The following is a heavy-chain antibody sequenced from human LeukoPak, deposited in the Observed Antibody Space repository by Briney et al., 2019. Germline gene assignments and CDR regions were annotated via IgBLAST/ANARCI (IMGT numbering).Heavy chain of an antibody. Sequence: PGGSLRLSCAASGFTFSSYSMNWVRQAPGKGLEWVSSISSSSSYIYYADSVKGRFTISRDNAKNSLYLQMNSLRAEDTAVYYCARVPRWEPLPFDPWGQGTLVTVSS. D-gene: IGHD1-26*01. J-gene: IGHJ5*02. CDR1: GFTFSSYS. CDR2: ISSSSSYI. CDR3: ARVPRWEPLPFDP. V-gene: IGHV3-21*04.